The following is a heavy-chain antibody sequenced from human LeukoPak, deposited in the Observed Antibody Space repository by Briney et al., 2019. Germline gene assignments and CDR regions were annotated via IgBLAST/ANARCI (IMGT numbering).Heavy chain of an antibody. J-gene: IGHJ4*02. CDR2: ISGSGGST. CDR3: ARFSGSSAYTNVDY. D-gene: IGHD1-26*01. V-gene: IGHV3-23*01. CDR1: RLTFSSYA. Sequence: GGSLRLSCAASRLTFSSYAMSWVRQAPGKGLEWVSAISGSGGSTYYADSVKGRFTISRDNSKNTLYLQMNSLRAEDTAVYYCARFSGSSAYTNVDYWGQGTLVTVSS.